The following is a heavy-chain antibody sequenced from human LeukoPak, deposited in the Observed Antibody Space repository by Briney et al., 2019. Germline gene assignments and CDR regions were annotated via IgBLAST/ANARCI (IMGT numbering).Heavy chain of an antibody. D-gene: IGHD3-3*01. CDR2: INLSGGST. J-gene: IGHJ4*02. CDR1: GYTFTSYY. CDR3: ARVARYDFWSGYLNFDY. Sequence: VSVKVSCKASGYTFTSYYIHWVRQAPGQGLEWMGIINLSGGSTSYAQKFQGRVTMTRDTSTSTVYMELSSLRSEDTAVYYCARVARYDFWSGYLNFDYWGQGTLVTVSS. V-gene: IGHV1-46*03.